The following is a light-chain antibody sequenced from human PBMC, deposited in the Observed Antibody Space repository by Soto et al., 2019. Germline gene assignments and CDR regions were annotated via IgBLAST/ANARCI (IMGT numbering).Light chain of an antibody. V-gene: IGKV3-20*01. CDR3: QPYNNWPLT. CDR1: QSVSSDY. J-gene: IGKJ4*01. Sequence: EIVLTQSPGTLSLSPGERATLSCRASQSVSSDYLAWYQQKPGQAPRVLIYGASSRATGIPDRFSGSGSGAEFTLTINSLQSEDFAVYYCQPYNNWPLTFGGGTKVDIK. CDR2: GAS.